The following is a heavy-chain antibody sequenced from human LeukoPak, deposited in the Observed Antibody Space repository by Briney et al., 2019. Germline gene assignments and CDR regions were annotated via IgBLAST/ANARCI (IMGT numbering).Heavy chain of an antibody. CDR2: ISSSSSTI. J-gene: IGHJ5*02. CDR1: GFTYSSYS. D-gene: IGHD4-23*01. Sequence: PGGSLRLSCAASGFTYSSYSMNWVRQAPGKGLEWVSYISSSSSTIYYADSVKGRFTISRDNAKNSLYLQMNSLRAEDTAVYYCARAARAPYGGNSNWFDPWGQGTLVTVSS. CDR3: ARAARAPYGGNSNWFDP. V-gene: IGHV3-48*01.